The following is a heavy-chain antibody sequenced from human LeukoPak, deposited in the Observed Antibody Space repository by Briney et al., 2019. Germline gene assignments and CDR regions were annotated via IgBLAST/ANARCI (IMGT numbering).Heavy chain of an antibody. CDR2: IYTSGST. Sequence: SETLSLTCTVSGGSISSYYWSWIRQPPGKGLEWIGYIYTSGSTNYNTSLKSRVTISVDTSKNQFSLKLSSVTAADTAVYYCARRTWSGYHNWFDPWGQGTLVTVSS. V-gene: IGHV4-4*09. D-gene: IGHD3-3*01. CDR3: ARRTWSGYHNWFDP. J-gene: IGHJ5*02. CDR1: GGSISSYY.